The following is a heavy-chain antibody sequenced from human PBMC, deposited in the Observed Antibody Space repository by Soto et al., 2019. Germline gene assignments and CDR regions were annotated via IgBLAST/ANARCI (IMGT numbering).Heavy chain of an antibody. CDR1: GFTFSDHY. J-gene: IGHJ3*02. D-gene: IGHD6-19*01. V-gene: IGHV3-72*01. CDR2: TRNKANSYTT. CDR3: AKTLAVAANDAFDI. Sequence: GGSLRLSCAASGFTFSDHYMDWVRQAPGKGLEWVGRTRNKANSYTTEYAASVKGRFTISRDDSKNSLYLQMNRLKTEDTAVYYCAKTLAVAANDAFDIWGQGTMVTVSS.